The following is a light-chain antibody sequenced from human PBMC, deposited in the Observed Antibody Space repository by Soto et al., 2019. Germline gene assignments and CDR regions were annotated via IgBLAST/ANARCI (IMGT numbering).Light chain of an antibody. CDR1: QSVSSY. Sequence: EIVLTQSPATLALSPGERATLSCRASQSVSSYLAWYQQKPGHAPRLLIYDASNRSTGIPARFSGGGSGTDFTLSIRSSEPDGFAVYYCQQRFNWPRFTFGQGTKLEIK. CDR2: DAS. J-gene: IGKJ2*01. CDR3: QQRFNWPRFT. V-gene: IGKV3-11*01.